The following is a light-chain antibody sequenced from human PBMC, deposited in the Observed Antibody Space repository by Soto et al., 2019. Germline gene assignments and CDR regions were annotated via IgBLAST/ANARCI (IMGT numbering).Light chain of an antibody. CDR3: HQRSSWPGT. Sequence: EIVLTQSPATLSLSPGERATLSCRASQSVSIYLAWYQQKPGQAPRLLIFDASNRATGIPARFSGSRSGTEFTITISSLEPEDFAVYYCHQRSSWPGTFGQGTKLEIK. J-gene: IGKJ2*01. CDR1: QSVSIY. V-gene: IGKV3-11*01. CDR2: DAS.